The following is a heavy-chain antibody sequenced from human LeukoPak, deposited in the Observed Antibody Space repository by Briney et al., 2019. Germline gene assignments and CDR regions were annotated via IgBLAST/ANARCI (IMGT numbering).Heavy chain of an antibody. V-gene: IGHV4-34*01. D-gene: IGHD6-19*01. Sequence: SETPSLTCAVYGGSFSGYYWSWIRQPPGKGLEWIGEINHSGSTNYNPSLKSRVTISVDTSKNQFSLKLSSVTAADTAVYYCARVRISSGFDYWGQGTLVTVSS. J-gene: IGHJ4*02. CDR3: ARVRISSGFDY. CDR1: GGSFSGYY. CDR2: INHSGST.